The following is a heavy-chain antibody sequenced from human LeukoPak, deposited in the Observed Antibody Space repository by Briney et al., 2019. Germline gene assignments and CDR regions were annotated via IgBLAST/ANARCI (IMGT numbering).Heavy chain of an antibody. CDR3: ARVGDYYDSSGYFGWFDP. Sequence: GRSLRLSCAASGFTFSSYAMHWVRQAPGKGLEWVAVISYDGSNKYYADSVKGRFTISRDNSKNTLYLQMNSLRAEDTAVYYCARVGDYYDSSGYFGWFDPWGQGTLVTVSS. J-gene: IGHJ5*02. CDR2: ISYDGSNK. D-gene: IGHD3-22*01. V-gene: IGHV3-30-3*01. CDR1: GFTFSSYA.